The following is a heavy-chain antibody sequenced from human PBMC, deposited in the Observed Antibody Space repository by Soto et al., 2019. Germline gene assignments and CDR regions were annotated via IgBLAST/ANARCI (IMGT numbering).Heavy chain of an antibody. CDR1: GFTVSSNY. CDR2: IYSGGST. D-gene: IGHD3-9*01. V-gene: IGHV3-53*01. J-gene: IGHJ5*02. Sequence: EVQLVESGGGLIQPGGSLRLSCAASGFTVSSNYMSWVRQAPGKGLEWVSVIYSGGSTYYADSVKGRFTISRDNSKNTLYLQMNSLRAEDTAVYYCAREVRVRYFAWFDPWGQGTLVTVSS. CDR3: AREVRVRYFAWFDP.